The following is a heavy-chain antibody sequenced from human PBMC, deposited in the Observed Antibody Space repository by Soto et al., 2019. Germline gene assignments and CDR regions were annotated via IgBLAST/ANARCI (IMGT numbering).Heavy chain of an antibody. CDR2: IYSGGTT. V-gene: IGHV3-53*04. CDR1: GFTVSSNY. D-gene: IGHD3-3*01. CDR3: ARDRRDDFWSGRGAD. J-gene: IGHJ4*02. Sequence: GGSLRLSCAASGFTVSSNYMSWVRQAPGRGLEWVSVIYSGGTTNYADSVKGRFTISRHISENTLYLQMNSLRPEDTAVYYCARDRRDDFWSGRGADWGQGTLVTVSS.